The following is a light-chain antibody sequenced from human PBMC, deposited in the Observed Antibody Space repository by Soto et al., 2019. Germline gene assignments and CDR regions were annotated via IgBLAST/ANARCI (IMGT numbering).Light chain of an antibody. CDR1: QDIRNY. CDR2: DAS. J-gene: IGKJ3*01. Sequence: IQLTQSPSSLSAFVGDSVTITCQASQDIRNYLNWYQQKAGKAPTLLIYDASNLETGVPSRFSGNGSGTDFTFTISSLQPEDIATYSCQQYDNLPITFGPGTKVDIK. CDR3: QQYDNLPIT. V-gene: IGKV1-33*01.